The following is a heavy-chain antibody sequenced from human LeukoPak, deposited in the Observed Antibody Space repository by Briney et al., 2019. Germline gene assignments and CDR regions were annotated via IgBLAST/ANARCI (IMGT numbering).Heavy chain of an antibody. CDR2: ISYDGSNK. CDR3: AKLHNLNSDY. D-gene: IGHD1-14*01. J-gene: IGHJ4*02. CDR1: GFTFNNYG. V-gene: IGHV3-30*18. Sequence: GGSLRLSCAASGFTFNNYGMHWVRQAPGKGLEWVAVISYDGSNKYYAGSVKGRFTISRDNSKNTLYLQMNSLRAEDTAVYYCAKLHNLNSDYWGQGTLVTVSS.